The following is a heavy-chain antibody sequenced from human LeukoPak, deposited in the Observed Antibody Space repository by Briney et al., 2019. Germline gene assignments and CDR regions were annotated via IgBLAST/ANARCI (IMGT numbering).Heavy chain of an antibody. CDR1: GFTFSSYS. CDR2: ISSSSSTI. CDR3: AGANYGSGTYYFDY. Sequence: GGSLRLSCAASGFTFSSYSMNWVRQAPGKGLEWVSYISSSSSTIYYADSVKGRFTISRDNAKNSLYLQMNSLRDEDTAVYYCAGANYGSGTYYFDYWGQGTLVTVSS. V-gene: IGHV3-48*02. D-gene: IGHD3-10*01. J-gene: IGHJ4*02.